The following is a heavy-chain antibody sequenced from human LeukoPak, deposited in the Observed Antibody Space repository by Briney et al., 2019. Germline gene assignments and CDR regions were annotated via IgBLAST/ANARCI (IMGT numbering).Heavy chain of an antibody. J-gene: IGHJ4*02. V-gene: IGHV3-23*01. Sequence: GGSLRLSCAASGFTFSTHGMSWVRQSPGKGLEWVSTISGDRTNTYYADSVKGRFTVSRDNSKNTLFLQMNSLRAEDTAVYYCAKDGGLWVSAHWGDSWGRGTLVTVSS. CDR2: ISGDRTNT. CDR1: GFTFSTHG. D-gene: IGHD7-27*01. CDR3: AKDGGLWVSAHWGDS.